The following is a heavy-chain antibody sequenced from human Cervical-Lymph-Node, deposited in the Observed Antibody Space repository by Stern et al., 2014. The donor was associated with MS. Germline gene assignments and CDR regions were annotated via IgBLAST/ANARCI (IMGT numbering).Heavy chain of an antibody. CDR2: IHDSGST. D-gene: IGHD1-26*01. CDR1: GGSISSSGYY. V-gene: IGHV4-61*02. Sequence: VQLVESGPGLVKPSQTLSLTCTVSGGSISSSGYYWSWIRQPADKGLEWIGRIHDSGSTSSNPSLKSRVTIPMDTAKNQFSLKRTSVTAADTAVYYCATTRWDLFTWNWFDPWGQGTLVTVSS. CDR3: ATTRWDLFTWNWFDP. J-gene: IGHJ5*02.